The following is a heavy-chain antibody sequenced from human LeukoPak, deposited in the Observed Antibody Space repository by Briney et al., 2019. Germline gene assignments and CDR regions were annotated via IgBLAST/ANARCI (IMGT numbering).Heavy chain of an antibody. V-gene: IGHV3-53*01. CDR1: GFTVSSNY. CDR3: AKDLYCSSTSCYMDV. D-gene: IGHD2-2*01. CDR2: IYSGGST. Sequence: GGSLRLSRAACGFTVSSNYMSCVREGPGKGLEWVSVIYSGGSTYYADSVKGRFTISRDNSNNTPYLQMNSLRAEDTAVYYCAKDLYCSSTSCYMDVWGKGTTVTVSS. J-gene: IGHJ6*03.